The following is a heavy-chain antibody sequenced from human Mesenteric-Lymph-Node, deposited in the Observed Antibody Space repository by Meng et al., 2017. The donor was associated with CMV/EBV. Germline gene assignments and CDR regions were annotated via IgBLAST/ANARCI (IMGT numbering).Heavy chain of an antibody. CDR3: AKGRIVGATLGFS. CDR1: GFTFSDYY. Sequence: GESLKISCAASGFTFSDYYMSWIRQAPGKGLEWVSAISGSGGSTYYADSVKGRFTISRDNSKTTLYLQMNSLRAEDTAVYYGAKGRIVGATLGFSWGQGTLVTVSS. D-gene: IGHD1-26*01. J-gene: IGHJ5*02. V-gene: IGHV3-23*01. CDR2: ISGSGGST.